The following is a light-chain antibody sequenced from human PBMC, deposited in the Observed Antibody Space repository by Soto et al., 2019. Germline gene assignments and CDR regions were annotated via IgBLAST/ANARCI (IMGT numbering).Light chain of an antibody. Sequence: EIVMTQSPATLSVSPGERATLSCRASQSVSSDLAWYQQIPGQAPRLLIYGASTRATGIPARFSGSGSGTEFTLTISSLQSEDSATYFCQQADTFPLTFGGGTKVEI. CDR3: QQADTFPLT. V-gene: IGKV3-15*01. CDR1: QSVSSD. CDR2: GAS. J-gene: IGKJ4*01.